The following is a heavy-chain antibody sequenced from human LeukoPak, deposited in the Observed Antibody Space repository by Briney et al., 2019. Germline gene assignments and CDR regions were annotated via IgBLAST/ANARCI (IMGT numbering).Heavy chain of an antibody. J-gene: IGHJ3*02. CDR2: FDPEDGET. CDR3: ATTNWFDAFDI. V-gene: IGHV1-24*01. Sequence: ASVKVSCKASGYTFTSYYMHWVRQAPGKGLEWMGGFDPEDGETIYAQKFQGRVTMTEDTSTDTAYMELSSLRSEDTAVYYCATTNWFDAFDIWGQGTMVTVSS. D-gene: IGHD3-9*01. CDR1: GYTFTSYY.